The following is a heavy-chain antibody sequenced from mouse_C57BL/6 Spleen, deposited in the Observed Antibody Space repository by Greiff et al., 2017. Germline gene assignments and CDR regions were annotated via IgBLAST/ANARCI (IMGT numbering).Heavy chain of an antibody. CDR1: GFTFSSYA. D-gene: IGHD2-1*01. Sequence: EVNVVESGGGLVKPGGSLKLSCAASGFTFSSYAMSWVRQTPEKRLEWVATISDGGSYTYYPDNVKGRFTISRDNTKNNLYLQMSHLKSEDTAMYYWASLYYGKLESWFAYWGQGTLVTVSA. CDR2: ISDGGSYT. CDR3: ASLYYGKLESWFAY. V-gene: IGHV5-4*03. J-gene: IGHJ3*01.